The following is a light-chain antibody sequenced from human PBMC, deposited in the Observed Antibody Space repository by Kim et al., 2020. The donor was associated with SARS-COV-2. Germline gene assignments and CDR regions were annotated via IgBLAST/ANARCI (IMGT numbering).Light chain of an antibody. Sequence: VSPGQTARITCSGDALPEKQTYWYQQKSGQAPLLEIYKDSERPSGIPGRFSGSSSGTTVTLTISGVQAEDDADYYCQSADGSGTYVFGTGTKVTVL. CDR3: QSADGSGTYV. CDR2: KDS. CDR1: ALPEKQ. V-gene: IGLV3-25*03. J-gene: IGLJ1*01.